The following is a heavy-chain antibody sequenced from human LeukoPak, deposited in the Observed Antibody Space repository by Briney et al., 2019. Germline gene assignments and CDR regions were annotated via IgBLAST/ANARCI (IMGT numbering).Heavy chain of an antibody. CDR1: GGSISSSNW. V-gene: IGHV4-4*02. J-gene: IGHJ4*02. CDR3: TRARGYSYCYSDY. Sequence: PSETLSLTCAVSGGSISSSNWWTWVRQSPGKGLEWIGEIYYSGSTNYNPSLKSRITISVDKSKNQFSLKLSSVTAADTAVYYCTRARGYSYCYSDYWGQGTLVTVSS. CDR2: IYYSGST. D-gene: IGHD5-18*01.